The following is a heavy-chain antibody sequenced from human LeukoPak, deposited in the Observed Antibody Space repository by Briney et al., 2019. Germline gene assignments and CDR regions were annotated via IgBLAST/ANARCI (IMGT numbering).Heavy chain of an antibody. CDR1: GFTFDDYA. CDR2: ISWNSGSI. CDR3: ARGASYAFDL. V-gene: IGHV3-9*01. D-gene: IGHD1-26*01. J-gene: IGHJ3*01. Sequence: GGSLRLSCAASGFTFDDYAMHWVRQAPGKGLEWVSGISWNSGSIGYADSVKGRFIISRDNAKNSLYLQMNSLRAEDTAVYYCARGASYAFDLWGQGTMVTVSP.